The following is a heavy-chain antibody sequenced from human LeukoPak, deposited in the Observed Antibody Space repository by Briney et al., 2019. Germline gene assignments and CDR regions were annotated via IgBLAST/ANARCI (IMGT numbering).Heavy chain of an antibody. Sequence: GGSLRLSCAASGFTFSSYAMHWVRQAPGKGLEGVAVISYDGSNKYYADSVKGRFTISRDNSKNTLYLQMNSLRAEDTAVYYCARDASGTDYYYYGMDVWGQGTTVTVSS. J-gene: IGHJ6*02. D-gene: IGHD2-15*01. CDR2: ISYDGSNK. CDR3: ARDASGTDYYYYGMDV. V-gene: IGHV3-30*04. CDR1: GFTFSSYA.